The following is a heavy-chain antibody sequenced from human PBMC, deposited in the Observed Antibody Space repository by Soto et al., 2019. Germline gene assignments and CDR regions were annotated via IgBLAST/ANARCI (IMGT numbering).Heavy chain of an antibody. CDR2: FYYTGST. D-gene: IGHD3-22*01. V-gene: IGHV4-59*08. Sequence: SETLSLTCTVSGGSISNYYWSWIRQPPGKGLEWIAYFYYTGSTNYNPSLRSRVTISVDTSKNQFSLKLSSVTAADTAVYCCAKYYYDSNTYFYRWFDPWGQGTLVTVSS. J-gene: IGHJ5*02. CDR3: AKYYYDSNTYFYRWFDP. CDR1: GGSISNYY.